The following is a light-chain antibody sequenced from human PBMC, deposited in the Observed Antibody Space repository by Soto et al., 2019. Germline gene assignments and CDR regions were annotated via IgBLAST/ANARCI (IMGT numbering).Light chain of an antibody. Sequence: IKMTQSPSTLSASVGDRVTITFGASQSISSWLAWYQQKPGKAPKLLIYGASNLQSGVPPRFSGSGSGTDFTLAISSLQPEDSATYYCLQDINYPWTFGQGTKVDI. J-gene: IGKJ1*01. CDR3: LQDINYPWT. CDR1: QSISSW. V-gene: IGKV1-5*01. CDR2: GAS.